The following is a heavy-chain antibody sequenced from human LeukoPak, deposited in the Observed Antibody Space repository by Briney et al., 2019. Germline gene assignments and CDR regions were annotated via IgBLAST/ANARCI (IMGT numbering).Heavy chain of an antibody. CDR2: INPNSGGT. J-gene: IGHJ4*02. CDR3: ARVEPRGIAVAGPVFDY. CDR1: GYTFTGYY. D-gene: IGHD6-19*01. V-gene: IGHV1-2*02. Sequence: ASVKVSCKASGYTFTGYYMHWVRQAPGQGLEWMGWINPNSGGTNYAQKFQGRVTMTRDTSIGTAYMGLSRLRSDDTAVYYCARVEPRGIAVAGPVFDYWGQGTLVTVSS.